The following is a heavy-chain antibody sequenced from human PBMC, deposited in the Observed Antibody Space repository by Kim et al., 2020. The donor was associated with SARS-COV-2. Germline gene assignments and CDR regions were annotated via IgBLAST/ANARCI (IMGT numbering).Heavy chain of an antibody. CDR1: GCTFTSYA. CDR2: IIAIFGTA. Sequence: SVKVSCKASGCTFTSYAISWVRQAPGQGLEWMGWIIAIFGTANYSQKFQGRVTITADESTSTAYMELSSLRSEDTAVYYCARDGIRMRGSSLVYWREG. D-gene: IGHD1-20*01. J-gene: IGHJ4*02. V-gene: IGHV1-69*13. CDR3: ARDGIRMRGSSLVY.